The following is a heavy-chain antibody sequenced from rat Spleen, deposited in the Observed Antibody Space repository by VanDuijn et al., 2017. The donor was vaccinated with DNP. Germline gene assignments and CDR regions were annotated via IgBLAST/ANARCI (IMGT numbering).Heavy chain of an antibody. Sequence: EVQLVESGGGLVQPGGSMKLSCAASGFTFSDFPMAWVRQTPTKGLEWFASISYEGSSTYYRDSVKGRFTISRDNAKSTLYLQMDSLRSEDTATYYCATHNYYFDYWGQGVMVTVSS. CDR2: ISYEGSST. CDR1: GFTFSDFP. CDR3: ATHNYYFDY. J-gene: IGHJ2*01. V-gene: IGHV5-22*01. D-gene: IGHD1-11*01.